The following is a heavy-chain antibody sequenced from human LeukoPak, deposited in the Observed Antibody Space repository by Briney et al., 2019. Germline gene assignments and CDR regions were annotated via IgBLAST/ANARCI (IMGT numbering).Heavy chain of an antibody. CDR2: IWYDGSKK. D-gene: IGHD3-10*01. J-gene: IGHJ4*02. Sequence: PGGSLRLSCAASGFTFSSYSMHWVRQAPDKGLEWVAVIWYDGSKKYYADSVKGRFTISRDSSKNTLYLQMNSLRAEDTAVYYCARDYNFYFDYWGQGTLVTVSS. V-gene: IGHV3-33*01. CDR3: ARDYNFYFDY. CDR1: GFTFSSYS.